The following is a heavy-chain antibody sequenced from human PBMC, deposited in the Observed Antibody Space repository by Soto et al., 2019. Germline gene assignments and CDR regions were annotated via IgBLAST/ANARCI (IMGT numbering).Heavy chain of an antibody. CDR3: ARATSAGVVVADYYYYGMDV. J-gene: IGHJ6*02. D-gene: IGHD2-15*01. CDR2: IDPSDSYT. V-gene: IGHV5-10-1*01. CDR1: GYSFTSYW. Sequence: GESLKISCKGSGYSFTSYWISWVRQMPGKGLEWMGRIDPSDSYTNYSPSFQGHVTISADKSISTAYLQWSSLKASETAMYYCARATSAGVVVADYYYYGMDVWGQGTTVTVSS.